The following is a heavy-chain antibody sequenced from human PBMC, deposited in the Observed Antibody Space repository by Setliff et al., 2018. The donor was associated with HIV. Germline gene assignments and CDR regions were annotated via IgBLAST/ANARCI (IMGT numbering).Heavy chain of an antibody. CDR3: ARDYSYVAQAGYYAMDV. Sequence: GGSLRLSCAASGFTFSNYWMTWFRQAPGKGLAWVANIRQDGSEKYYVDSVEGRFTISRDNAKNSLYLQMNSLIADDTAVYYCARDYSYVAQAGYYAMDVWGQGTTVTVSS. V-gene: IGHV3-7*01. J-gene: IGHJ6*02. CDR2: IRQDGSEK. D-gene: IGHD5-18*01. CDR1: GFTFSNYW.